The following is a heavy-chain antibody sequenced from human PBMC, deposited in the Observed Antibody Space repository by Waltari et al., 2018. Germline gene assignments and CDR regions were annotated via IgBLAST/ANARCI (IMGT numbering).Heavy chain of an antibody. CDR1: GGTFSSYA. V-gene: IGHV1-69*04. CDR3: AREGGAYYYGMDG. J-gene: IGHJ6*01. CDR2: SIPILCIA. Sequence: QVQLVQSGAEVKKPGSSVKVSCKASGGTFSSYAISWVRKAPGQGLEWMGMSIPILCIANSAQNFQGIVTITADESTRTAYMELSSLKSEDTAVYYWAREGGAYYYGMDGWGQGTTFTVSS. D-gene: IGHD3-16*01.